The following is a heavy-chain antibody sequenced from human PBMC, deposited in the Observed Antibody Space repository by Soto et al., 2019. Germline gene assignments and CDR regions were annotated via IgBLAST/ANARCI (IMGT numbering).Heavy chain of an antibody. CDR3: AKDMTKIPVEGVIATVGMDV. D-gene: IGHD3-16*02. CDR2: ISWNSSSI. J-gene: IGHJ6*02. CDR1: GFTFDDYA. V-gene: IGHV3-9*01. Sequence: PGGSLRLSCAVSGFTFDDYAMHWARQAPGKGLEWVSGISWNSSSIGYADSVKGRFTTSRDNAKNSLYLQMNSLRAEDTALYYCAKDMTKIPVEGVIATVGMDVWGQGTTVTVSS.